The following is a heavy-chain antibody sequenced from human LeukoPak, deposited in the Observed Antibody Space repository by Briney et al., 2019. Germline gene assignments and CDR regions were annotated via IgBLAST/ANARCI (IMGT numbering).Heavy chain of an antibody. V-gene: IGHV3-23*01. CDR3: AKAVGVVPAAHFDY. Sequence: GGSLRLSCAASGFTFSSYAMRWVRQAPGKGLEWVSAISGSGGSTYYADSVKGRFTISRDNSKNTLYLQMNSLRAEDTAVYYCAKAVGVVPAAHFDYWGQGTLVTVSS. CDR2: ISGSGGST. D-gene: IGHD2-2*01. J-gene: IGHJ4*02. CDR1: GFTFSSYA.